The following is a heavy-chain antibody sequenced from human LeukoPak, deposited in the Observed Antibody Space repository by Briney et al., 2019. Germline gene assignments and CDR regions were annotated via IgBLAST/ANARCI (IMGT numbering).Heavy chain of an antibody. CDR2: IYYSGST. D-gene: IGHD1-14*01. J-gene: IGHJ3*02. CDR3: ARHGKGAFDI. CDR1: GGSISSYY. V-gene: IGHV4-59*01. Sequence: PSETLSLTCTVPGGSISSYYLNWIRQPPGKGLEWIGYIYYSGSTNYNPCLKSRVTISIDTSKNQFSLKLSSVTPADTAVDYCARHGKGAFDIWGQATMVTVSS.